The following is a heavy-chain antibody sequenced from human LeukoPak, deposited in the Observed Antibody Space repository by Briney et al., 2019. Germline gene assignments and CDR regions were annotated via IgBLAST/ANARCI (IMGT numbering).Heavy chain of an antibody. V-gene: IGHV3-7*01. D-gene: IGHD3-10*02. CDR1: GFTFSSYC. CDR3: ARDVPAQKQEFDY. CDR2: VNEDVSGK. Sequence: PGGSLRLSCASSGFTFSSYCMSWVRQAPGKGMDWVANVNEDVSGKTYVDSVQGRFTISRDNAEKSLYLQMNSLRVEDTAVYYCARDVPAQKQEFDYWGQGTLVTVSS. J-gene: IGHJ4*02.